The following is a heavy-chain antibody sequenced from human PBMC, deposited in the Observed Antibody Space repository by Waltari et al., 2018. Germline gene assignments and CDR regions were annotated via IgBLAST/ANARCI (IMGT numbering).Heavy chain of an antibody. CDR3: ARGGPQQLVFDY. CDR2: IYYSGST. D-gene: IGHD6-13*01. CDR1: GGSISSAGYY. Sequence: QVQLQESGPGLVKPSQTLSLPCTVSGGSISSAGYYLSWIRQHPGKGLDWIGYIYYSGSTYYNPSLKSRVTISVDTSKNQFSLKLSSVTAADTAVYYCARGGPQQLVFDYWGQGTLVTVSS. J-gene: IGHJ4*02. V-gene: IGHV4-31*03.